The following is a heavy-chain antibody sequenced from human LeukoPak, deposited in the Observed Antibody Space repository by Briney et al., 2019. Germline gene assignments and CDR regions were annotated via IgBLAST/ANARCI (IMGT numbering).Heavy chain of an antibody. D-gene: IGHD3-22*01. CDR2: ISSSGSTI. V-gene: IGHV3-48*03. J-gene: IGHJ3*02. CDR1: GFTFSSYE. CDR3: TSDDSSGYPPGAFDI. Sequence: GGSLRLSCAASGFTFSSYEMNWVRQAPGKGLEWVSYISSSGSTIYYADSAKGRFTISRDNAKNSLYLQMNSLRAEDTAVYYCTSDDSSGYPPGAFDIWGQGTMVTVSS.